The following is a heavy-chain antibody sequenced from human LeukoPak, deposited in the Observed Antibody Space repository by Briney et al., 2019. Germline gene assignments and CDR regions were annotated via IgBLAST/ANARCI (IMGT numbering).Heavy chain of an antibody. D-gene: IGHD1-26*01. Sequence: ASVKVSCKASGYTFTGYYIHWVGQAPGQGLEWMGWINPNSGGTNYAQKFQGRVTMTRDTSISTAYMDLSRLGSDDTAVYYCARGSIVGATFDYFDYWGQGTLVTVSS. V-gene: IGHV1-2*02. J-gene: IGHJ4*02. CDR2: INPNSGGT. CDR1: GYTFTGYY. CDR3: ARGSIVGATFDYFDY.